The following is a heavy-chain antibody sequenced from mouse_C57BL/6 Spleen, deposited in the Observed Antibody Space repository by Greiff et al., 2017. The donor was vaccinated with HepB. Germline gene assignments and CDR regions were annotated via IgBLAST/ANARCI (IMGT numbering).Heavy chain of an antibody. V-gene: IGHV1-50*01. J-gene: IGHJ4*01. Sequence: QVQLQQPGAELVKPGASVKLSCKASGYTFTSYWMQWVKQRPGQGLEWIGEIDPSDSYTNYNQKFKGKATLTVDTSSSTAYMQLSSLTSEDSAVYYCARFTANWDLSYWGQGTSVTVSS. CDR3: ARFTANWDLSY. CDR1: GYTFTSYW. D-gene: IGHD4-1*01. CDR2: IDPSDSYT.